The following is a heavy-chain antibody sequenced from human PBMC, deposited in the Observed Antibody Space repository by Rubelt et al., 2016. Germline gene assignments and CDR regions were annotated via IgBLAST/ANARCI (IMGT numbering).Heavy chain of an antibody. V-gene: IGHV4-38-2*02. Sequence: QVQLQESGPGLVKPSETLSLTCTVSGYSISSGYCWGWIRQPPGKGLEWIGSIYHSGSTYYNPSLKGRVTISVDTSKNQFSLKLSSVTAADTAVYYCASIGGYSYGYPAGFDYWGQGTLVTVSS. CDR3: ASIGGYSYGYPAGFDY. CDR2: IYHSGST. J-gene: IGHJ4*02. D-gene: IGHD5-18*01. CDR1: GYSISSGYC.